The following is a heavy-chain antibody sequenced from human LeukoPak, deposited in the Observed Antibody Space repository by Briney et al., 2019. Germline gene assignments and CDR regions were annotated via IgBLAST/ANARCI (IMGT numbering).Heavy chain of an antibody. Sequence: ASVKVSCKASGYTFTSYAMHWVRQAPGQRLEWMGWINAGNGNTKYSQKFQGRVTITRDTSASTAYMELSSLRSEDAAVYYCARGAGYSSGWYHIWGQGTMVTVSS. CDR2: INAGNGNT. J-gene: IGHJ3*02. V-gene: IGHV1-3*01. D-gene: IGHD6-19*01. CDR1: GYTFTSYA. CDR3: ARGAGYSSGWYHI.